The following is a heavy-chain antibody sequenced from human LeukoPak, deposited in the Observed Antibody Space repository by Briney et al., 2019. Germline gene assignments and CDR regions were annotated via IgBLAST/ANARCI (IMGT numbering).Heavy chain of an antibody. CDR1: GGSISSGSYY. J-gene: IGHJ6*03. D-gene: IGHD2-2*01. CDR2: IYTSRRT. CDR3: ARERCSSTSCYSRYYYYMDV. Sequence: SETLSLTCTVSGGSISSGSYYWSWIRQPAGKGLEWIGRIYTSRRTNYNPSLKSRVTMSVDTSKNQFSLKLSSVTAAGTAVYYCARERCSSTSCYSRYYYYMDVWGKGTTVTVSS. V-gene: IGHV4-61*02.